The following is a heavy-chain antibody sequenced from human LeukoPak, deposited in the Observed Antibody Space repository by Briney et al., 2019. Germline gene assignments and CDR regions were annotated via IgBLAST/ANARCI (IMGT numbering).Heavy chain of an antibody. V-gene: IGHV4-31*03. J-gene: IGHJ1*01. CDR2: IYYSGNT. CDR3: ARGWRLGYCSGGSCPRPFQH. Sequence: SETLSLTCTVSGGSISSGAYYWSWIRQHRGKGMEWIGYIYYSGNTYYNSSLKSRVAISVDTSKNQFSLKLSSVTAADTAVYYCARGWRLGYCSGGSCPRPFQHWGQGTLVTVSS. CDR1: GGSISSGAYY. D-gene: IGHD2-15*01.